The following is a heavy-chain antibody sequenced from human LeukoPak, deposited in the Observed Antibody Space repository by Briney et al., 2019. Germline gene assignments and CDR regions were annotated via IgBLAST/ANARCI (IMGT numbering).Heavy chain of an antibody. V-gene: IGHV3-23*01. CDR2: ISGSGGST. D-gene: IGHD2-2*01. Sequence: PGGSLRLSCAASGFTFSSYAMSWVRQAPGKGLEWVSAISGSGGSTYYADSVKGRFTIFRDNSKNTLYLQMNSLRAEDTAVYYCAKVEGVNIVVVPAATTSFDYWGQGTLVTVSS. CDR3: AKVEGVNIVVVPAATTSFDY. J-gene: IGHJ4*02. CDR1: GFTFSSYA.